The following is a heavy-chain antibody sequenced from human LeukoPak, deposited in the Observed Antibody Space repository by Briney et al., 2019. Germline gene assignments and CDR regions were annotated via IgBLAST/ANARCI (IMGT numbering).Heavy chain of an antibody. D-gene: IGHD1-26*01. J-gene: IGHJ4*02. V-gene: IGHV5-51*01. CDR2: IYPGDSDT. CDR3: ARFEAYSGSYYPFDY. CDR1: GYSFTSYW. Sequence: GEALKISCKGSGYSFTSYWFGWVRQMPGKGLEWMGIIYPGDSDTRYSPSFQGQVTISADKSISTAYLQWSSLKASDTAMYYCARFEAYSGSYYPFDYWGQGTLVTVSS.